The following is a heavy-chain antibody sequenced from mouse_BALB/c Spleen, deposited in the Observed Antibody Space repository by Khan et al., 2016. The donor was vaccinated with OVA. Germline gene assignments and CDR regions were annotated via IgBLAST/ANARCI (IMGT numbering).Heavy chain of an antibody. CDR3: ARGGAAYYRNDGGAREY. Sequence: QIQLVQSGPELKKPGETVRISCKASGYTFTTAGMQWVQKMPGKGLKWIGWINTHSGVPKYAEDFKGRFVFSLETSASTAYLQITNLKNEDTATYFCARGGAAYYRNDGGAREYWGQGTSVTVSS. V-gene: IGHV9-4*02. CDR1: GYTFTTAG. D-gene: IGHD2-14*01. J-gene: IGHJ4*01. CDR2: INTHSGVP.